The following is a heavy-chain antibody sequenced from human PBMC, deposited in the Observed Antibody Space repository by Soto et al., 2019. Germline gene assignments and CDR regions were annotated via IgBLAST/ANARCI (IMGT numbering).Heavy chain of an antibody. Sequence: SETLSLTYTVSGGSSSSYYWSWIRQPPGKGLEWIGYIYYSGSTNYNPSLKSRVTISVDTSKNQCSLKLSSVTAADTAVYYYARRNTMIQIGFFDIWGQGTMVTVS. V-gene: IGHV4-59*01. CDR1: GGSSSSYY. CDR2: IYYSGST. CDR3: ARRNTMIQIGFFDI. J-gene: IGHJ3*02. D-gene: IGHD3-22*01.